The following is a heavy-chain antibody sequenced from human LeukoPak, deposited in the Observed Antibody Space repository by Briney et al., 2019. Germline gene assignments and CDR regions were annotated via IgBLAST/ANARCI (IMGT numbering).Heavy chain of an antibody. CDR2: ISAYNGNT. V-gene: IGHV1-18*01. D-gene: IGHD3-10*01. Sequence: GASVKVSCKASGYTFTSYGISWVRQAPGQGLEWMGWISAYNGNTNYAQKLQGRVTMTTDTSTSTAYMELRSLRSDDTAVYYCARDVGAMVRGVNPFDYWGQGTLVTVSS. CDR3: ARDVGAMVRGVNPFDY. CDR1: GYTFTSYG. J-gene: IGHJ4*02.